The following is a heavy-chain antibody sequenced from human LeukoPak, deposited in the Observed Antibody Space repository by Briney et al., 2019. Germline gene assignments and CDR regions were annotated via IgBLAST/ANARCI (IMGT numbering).Heavy chain of an antibody. CDR1: GFTFSSYG. V-gene: IGHV3-15*01. Sequence: GGSLRLSCAASGFTFSSYGMHWVRQAPGKGLEWVGRIKSKTDGGTTDYAAPVKGRFTISRDDSKNTLYLQMNSLKTEDTAVYYCTTVSSSSWRYYYYYYMDVWGKGTTVTISS. CDR3: TTVSSSSWRYYYYYYMDV. D-gene: IGHD6-13*01. CDR2: IKSKTDGGTT. J-gene: IGHJ6*03.